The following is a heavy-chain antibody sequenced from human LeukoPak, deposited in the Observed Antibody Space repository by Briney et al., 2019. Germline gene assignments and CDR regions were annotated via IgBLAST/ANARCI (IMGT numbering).Heavy chain of an antibody. J-gene: IGHJ4*02. CDR2: IIWNCGRI. Sequence: GRSLVPPFASSGFPFDDYVLDLVRPAPGGGPEWGSGIIWNCGRILHALPVKGPFTICRDNAKNSLYLQMNSLRVEDMAFYYCAKDRYSSSQGNFDHWGEGTLVTVSS. CDR3: AKDRYSSSQGNFDH. CDR1: GFPFDDYV. D-gene: IGHD6-13*01. V-gene: IGHV3-9*03.